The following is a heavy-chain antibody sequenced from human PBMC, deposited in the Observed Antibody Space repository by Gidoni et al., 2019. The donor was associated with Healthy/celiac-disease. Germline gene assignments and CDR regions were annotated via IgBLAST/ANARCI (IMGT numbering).Heavy chain of an antibody. CDR2: INHSGST. D-gene: IGHD1-7*01. CDR3: ARGATGTTDAFDI. Sequence: QVQLQQLGAGLLKPSETLSLTRAVHGGSFSGYYWSWIRQPPGKGLEWIGEINHSGSTNYNPSLKSRVTISVDTSKNQFSLKLSSVTAADTAVYYCARGATGTTDAFDIWGQGTMVTVSS. CDR1: GGSFSGYY. V-gene: IGHV4-34*01. J-gene: IGHJ3*02.